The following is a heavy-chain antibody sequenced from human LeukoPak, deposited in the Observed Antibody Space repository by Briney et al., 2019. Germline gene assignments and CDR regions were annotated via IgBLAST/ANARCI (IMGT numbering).Heavy chain of an antibody. D-gene: IGHD4-17*01. CDR1: GFMLSGSA. CDR2: INDAGSHI. Sequence: GGSLRLSCAASGFMLSGSAMNWVRQAPGKGLEWVSSINDAGSHIYYTDSVKGRFTISRDNAKNSLYLQMNSLRAEDSALYYCARDPAHYLRYGYFDYWGQGTLVTVSS. V-gene: IGHV3-21*01. CDR3: ARDPAHYLRYGYFDY. J-gene: IGHJ4*02.